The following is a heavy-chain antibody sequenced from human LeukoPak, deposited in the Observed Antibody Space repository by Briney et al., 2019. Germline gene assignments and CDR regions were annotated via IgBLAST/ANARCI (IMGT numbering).Heavy chain of an antibody. J-gene: IGHJ5*02. D-gene: IGHD1-7*01. CDR1: GGSISSYY. CDR2: IYTSGST. Sequence: SETLSLTCTVSGGSISSYYWSWIRQPAGKGLEWIGRIYTSGSTNYNPSLKSRVTMPVDTSKNQFSLKLSSVTAADTAVYYCARDRLELRFWWFDPWGQGTLVTVSS. CDR3: ARDRLELRFWWFDP. V-gene: IGHV4-4*07.